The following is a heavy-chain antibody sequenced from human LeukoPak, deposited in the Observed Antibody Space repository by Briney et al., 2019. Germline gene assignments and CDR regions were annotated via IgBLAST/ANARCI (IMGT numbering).Heavy chain of an antibody. CDR3: ASQYSSNAFDV. V-gene: IGHV3-53*01. J-gene: IGHJ3*01. Sequence: GGSLRLSCAASGFTVTTYYMSWVRQASGKGLQWVSVIYSGGGTYYADSVKGRFTISRDKSKNTLYLQMNSLRVEDTAVYYCASQYSSNAFDVWGQGTMVTVSS. CDR1: GFTVTTYY. D-gene: IGHD6-6*01. CDR2: IYSGGGT.